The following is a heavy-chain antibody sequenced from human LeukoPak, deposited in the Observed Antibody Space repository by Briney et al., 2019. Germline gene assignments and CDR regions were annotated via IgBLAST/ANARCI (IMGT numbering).Heavy chain of an antibody. CDR2: ISNSGST. Sequence: SETLSFTCTVSAGSISSGAYCWSWIRQHPGKGLEWIGYISNSGSTYYNPSLKSRVDISVDTSKNQFSLKVRSVTAADTAVYYCAREDEWANNWIDSWGQGTLVSVSS. D-gene: IGHD1-26*01. V-gene: IGHV4-31*03. J-gene: IGHJ5*01. CDR1: AGSISSGAYC. CDR3: AREDEWANNWIDS.